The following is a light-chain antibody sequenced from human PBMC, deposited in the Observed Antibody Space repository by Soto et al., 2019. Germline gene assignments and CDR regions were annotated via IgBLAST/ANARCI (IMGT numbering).Light chain of an antibody. CDR3: QQRRDWPRLT. CDR2: DTS. J-gene: IGKJ4*01. V-gene: IGKV3-11*01. CDR1: QSVSDY. Sequence: DIVLTQSPATLSLSPGERATLSCKTSQSVSDYLAWFQQKPGQAPRLLIYDTSNRAPGAPARFSSSGYGTDFTLTISSLEPEDSAVYYCQQRRDWPRLTFGGGTKVEI.